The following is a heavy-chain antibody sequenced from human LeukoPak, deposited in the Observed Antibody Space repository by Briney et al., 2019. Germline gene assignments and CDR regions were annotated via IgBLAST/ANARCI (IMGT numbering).Heavy chain of an antibody. V-gene: IGHV3-48*01. Sequence: GGSLRLSCAASGFTFSTYSMNWVRQAPGKGLEWVSYISSSSSAIYYADSVRGRFTISRDNAKNSLYLQMNSLRVEDTAVYYCARKLGMDSWGQGTLVTVSS. J-gene: IGHJ4*02. CDR2: ISSSSSAI. D-gene: IGHD3-16*01. CDR3: ARKLGMDS. CDR1: GFTFSTYS.